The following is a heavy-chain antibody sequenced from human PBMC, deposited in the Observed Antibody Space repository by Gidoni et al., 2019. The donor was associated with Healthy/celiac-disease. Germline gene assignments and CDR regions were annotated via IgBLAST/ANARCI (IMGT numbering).Heavy chain of an antibody. CDR2: ISGSGGST. D-gene: IGHD5-12*01. J-gene: IGHJ4*02. V-gene: IGHV3-23*01. Sequence: EVQLLESGGGLVQPGGSLRLSCAASGFTFSSYAMSWVRQAPGKGLEWVSAISGSGGSTYYADAVKGRFTISRDNSKNTLYLKMNSLRAEDTAVYYCAKRGYAKGGFDYWGQGTLVTVSS. CDR1: GFTFSSYA. CDR3: AKRGYAKGGFDY.